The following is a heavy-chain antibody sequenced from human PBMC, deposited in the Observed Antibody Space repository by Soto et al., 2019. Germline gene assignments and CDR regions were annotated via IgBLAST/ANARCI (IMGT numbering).Heavy chain of an antibody. D-gene: IGHD2-2*01. V-gene: IGHV4-30-4*01. CDR2: IYNTGST. J-gene: IGHJ4*02. CDR3: ARGSSRDKVDY. Sequence: VQLQEPGPRLVEPSQTLSLTCTVSGGSISSADYSWRWLRQPPWTGLEWIGLIYNTGSTYSNPSPQSRVTISVDMSKNQFYLKLSSVTAADTAVYYCARGSSRDKVDYWGQGTLVTVSS. CDR1: GGSISSADYS.